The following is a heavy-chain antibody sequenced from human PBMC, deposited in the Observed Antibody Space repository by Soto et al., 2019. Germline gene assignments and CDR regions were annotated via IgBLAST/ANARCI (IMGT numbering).Heavy chain of an antibody. CDR2: IKQDGSEE. CDR3: AREIAARL. J-gene: IGHJ6*04. CDR1: GFTFSSYW. D-gene: IGHD6-6*01. V-gene: IGHV3-7*01. Sequence: EVQLVESGGGLVQPGGSLRLSCAASGFTFSSYWMSWFRQAPGKGLEWEANIKQDGSEENYVDSVKGRFTISRDNAKNALYLQMNSLRVEDTAVYYCAREIAARLWGKGTTVTVSS.